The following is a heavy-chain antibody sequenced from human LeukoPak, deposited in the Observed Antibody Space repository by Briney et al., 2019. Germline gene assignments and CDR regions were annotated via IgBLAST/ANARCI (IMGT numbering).Heavy chain of an antibody. D-gene: IGHD2-2*02. CDR1: GYTFTSYG. Sequence: ASVKVSCKASGYTFTSYGISWVRQAPGQGLEWMGWISAYNGNTNYAQKFQGRVTITADESTSTAYMELSSLRSEDTAVYYCARSKLLYSRHFDYWGQGTLVTVSS. J-gene: IGHJ4*02. CDR2: ISAYNGNT. V-gene: IGHV1-18*01. CDR3: ARSKLLYSRHFDY.